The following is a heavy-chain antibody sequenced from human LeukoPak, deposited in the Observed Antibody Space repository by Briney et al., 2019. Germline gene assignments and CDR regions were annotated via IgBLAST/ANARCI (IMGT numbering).Heavy chain of an antibody. V-gene: IGHV3-53*01. D-gene: IGHD2-2*01. CDR3: TRAPGYVTVTSSSGDSIADS. CDR2: IYSGGSA. CDR1: GFTVSNNH. J-gene: IGHJ5*01. Sequence: GGSLRLSCAASGFTVSNNHMSWVRQAPGKGLEWVSLIYSGGSAHCADSVKGRFTISRDNSKSTLYLQMNSLRAEDTAVYYCTRAPGYVTVTSSSGDSIADSG.